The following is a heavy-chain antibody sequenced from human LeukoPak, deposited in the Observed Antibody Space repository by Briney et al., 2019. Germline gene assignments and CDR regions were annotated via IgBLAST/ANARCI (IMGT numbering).Heavy chain of an antibody. V-gene: IGHV4-4*02. CDR1: GGSISSSHW. CDR2: IYHSGST. Sequence: SETLSLTCTVSGGSISSSHWWNWVRQPPGKGPEWIGEIYHSGSTNYNPSLKSRVTISVDKSKNQFSLKLSSVTAADTAVYYCARGPSYYDFWSGYSYYMDVWGKGTTVTVSS. D-gene: IGHD3-3*01. CDR3: ARGPSYYDFWSGYSYYMDV. J-gene: IGHJ6*03.